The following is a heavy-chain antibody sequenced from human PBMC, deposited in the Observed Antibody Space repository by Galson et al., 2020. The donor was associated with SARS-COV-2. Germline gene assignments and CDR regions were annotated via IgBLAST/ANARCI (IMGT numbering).Heavy chain of an antibody. J-gene: IGHJ4*02. CDR3: ARGFDY. V-gene: IGHV4-59*01. D-gene: IGHD3-10*01. Sequence: SSETLSLTCTVSGGTISSYYWSWIRQPPGKVLEWIGYIYYSGSTNYNPSLKSRVTITVDTSKNQFSLKLSAVTAADTAVYYCARGFDYWGQGTLVTVSS. CDR2: IYYSGST. CDR1: GGTISSYY.